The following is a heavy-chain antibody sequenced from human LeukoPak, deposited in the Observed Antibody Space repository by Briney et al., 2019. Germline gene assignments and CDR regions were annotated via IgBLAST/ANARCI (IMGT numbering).Heavy chain of an antibody. CDR1: GFTFSSYG. CDR3: ARDRPPGVAAAGQLNWFDP. CDR2: ISYDGTNK. Sequence: GGSLRLSCAGSGFTFSSYGMHWVRQAPGKGLEWVAVISYDGTNKEYADSVKGRFTISRDYSKNTLYLQMNSLRAEDTAVYYCARDRPPGVAAAGQLNWFDPWGQGTLVTVSS. V-gene: IGHV3-30*03. J-gene: IGHJ5*02. D-gene: IGHD6-13*01.